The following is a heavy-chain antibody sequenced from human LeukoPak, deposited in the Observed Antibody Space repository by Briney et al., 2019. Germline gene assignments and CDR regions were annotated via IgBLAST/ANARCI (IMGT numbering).Heavy chain of an antibody. CDR3: VKSFGSFRYCFDY. CDR2: ITNSGDET. CDR1: AFTFSTYA. Sequence: PGGSLRLSCAASAFTFSTYAMSWVRQAPGKGLEWVSTITNSGDETYYVDSVKGRFTISRDNSKNTLFLQMNSLTAEDTAVYYCVKSFGSFRYCFDYWGQGSQVTVSS. D-gene: IGHD1-26*01. J-gene: IGHJ4*02. V-gene: IGHV3-23*01.